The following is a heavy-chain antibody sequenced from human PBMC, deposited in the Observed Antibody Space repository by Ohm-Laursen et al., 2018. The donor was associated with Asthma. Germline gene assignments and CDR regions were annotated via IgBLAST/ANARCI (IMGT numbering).Heavy chain of an antibody. Sequence: TLSLTCPVSGGSISSGGYYWSWIRQHPGKGLEWIGYIYYSGSTYYNPSLKSRVTISVDTSKNQFSLKLSSVTAADTAVYYCARAEYSSGWYSCWFDPWGQGTLVTVSS. CDR1: GGSISSGGYY. CDR2: IYYSGST. J-gene: IGHJ5*02. D-gene: IGHD6-19*01. V-gene: IGHV4-31*03. CDR3: ARAEYSSGWYSCWFDP.